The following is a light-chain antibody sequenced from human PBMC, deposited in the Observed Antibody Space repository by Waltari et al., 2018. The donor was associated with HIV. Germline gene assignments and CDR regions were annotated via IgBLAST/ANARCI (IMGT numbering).Light chain of an antibody. CDR2: EDN. Sequence: LIYEDNKRLAGIPDRFSGSKFGTSATLVIAELQTGDEADYFCGTWDAGLSVAVFGGGTKLTV. V-gene: IGLV1-51*02. J-gene: IGLJ3*02. CDR3: GTWDAGLSVAV.